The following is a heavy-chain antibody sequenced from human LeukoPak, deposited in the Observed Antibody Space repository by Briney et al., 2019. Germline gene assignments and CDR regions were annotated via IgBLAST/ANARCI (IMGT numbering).Heavy chain of an antibody. V-gene: IGHV3-23*01. D-gene: IGHD2-2*01. CDR1: GFTFSSYT. CDR3: AASLPNIVVVPATKGPFGY. CDR2: VSGSGGST. Sequence: GGSLRLSCAASGFTFSSYTMSWVRQAPGKGLEWVSGVSGSGGSTHYADSVKGRFTISRDNSKNALYLQMNSLRAEDTAVYYCAASLPNIVVVPATKGPFGYWGQGTLVTVSS. J-gene: IGHJ4*02.